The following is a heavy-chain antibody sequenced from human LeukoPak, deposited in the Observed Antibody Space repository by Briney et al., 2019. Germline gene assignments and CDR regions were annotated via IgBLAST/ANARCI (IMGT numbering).Heavy chain of an antibody. J-gene: IGHJ4*02. D-gene: IGHD2-15*01. CDR2: ISTTGGRT. Sequence: KGLEYVSAISTTGGRTYYVNSVRGRFTISRDNSKNTLYLQMGSLRAEDAAVYYCARDVGPYWGQGTLVTVPS. CDR3: ARDVGPY. V-gene: IGHV3-64*01.